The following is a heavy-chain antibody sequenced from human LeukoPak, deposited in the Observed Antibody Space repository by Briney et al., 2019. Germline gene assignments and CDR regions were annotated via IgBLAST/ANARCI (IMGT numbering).Heavy chain of an antibody. CDR1: GFTVRGNY. CDR3: ARSIAVAGTLVD. CDR2: IYSGGST. Sequence: GGSLRLSCAASGFTVRGNYMSWVRQAPGKGLEWVSIIYSGGSTYYTDSVKGRFTISRDNSKNTLYLQMNSLRAEDTAVYYCARSIAVAGTLVDWGQGTLVTVSS. J-gene: IGHJ4*02. V-gene: IGHV3-53*01. D-gene: IGHD6-19*01.